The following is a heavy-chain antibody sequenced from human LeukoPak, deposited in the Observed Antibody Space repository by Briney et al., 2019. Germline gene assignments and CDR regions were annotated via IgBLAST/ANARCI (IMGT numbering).Heavy chain of an antibody. V-gene: IGHV3-43*01. J-gene: IGHJ5*02. Sequence: GGSLRLSHAASGFTYDYKCMRWVRHVPGKGLEWVSLISWDGYATDYADSVKGRFTISRDNSRSFLYLQMHSLKAEDTALYYCTRDKFNADCHLYYYLVSLGQGSLVTVSS. D-gene: IGHD3-10*01. CDR1: GFTYDYKC. CDR2: ISWDGYAT. CDR3: TRDKFNADCHLYYYLVS.